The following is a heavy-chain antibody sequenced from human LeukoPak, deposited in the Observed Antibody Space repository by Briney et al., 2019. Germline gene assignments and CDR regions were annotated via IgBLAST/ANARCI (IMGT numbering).Heavy chain of an antibody. CDR1: RFTYSCYW. CDR2: IKQDGLEK. Sequence: GGSLRLSCAASRFTYSCYWMSWVRQAPGKGLEWVANIKQDGLEKYHMDSVKGRFTISRDNAKNSLYLQMNSPRAVDTAVYYCARDLDPSSSPFPYYFYYWGQGTLVTVSS. CDR3: ARDLDPSSSPFPYYFYY. V-gene: IGHV3-7*01. D-gene: IGHD6-6*01. J-gene: IGHJ4*02.